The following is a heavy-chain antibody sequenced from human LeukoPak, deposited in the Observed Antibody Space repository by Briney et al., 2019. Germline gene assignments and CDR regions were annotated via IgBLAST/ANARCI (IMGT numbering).Heavy chain of an antibody. CDR1: GGSISSGDYY. V-gene: IGHV4-30-4*08. Sequence: SETLSLTCTVSGGSISSGDYYWSWIRQPPGKGLEWIRFIYYSGSSYYNPSLKSRVTISVDTSKNQFSLKLSSVTAADTAVYYCARYPNSGAPFDYWGQGTLVTVSS. J-gene: IGHJ4*02. D-gene: IGHD2-15*01. CDR3: ARYPNSGAPFDY. CDR2: IYYSGSS.